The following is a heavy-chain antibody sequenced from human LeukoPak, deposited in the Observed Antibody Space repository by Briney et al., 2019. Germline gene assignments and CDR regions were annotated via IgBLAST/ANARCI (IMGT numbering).Heavy chain of an antibody. J-gene: IGHJ6*03. CDR2: INADNGNT. CDR1: GYTFTSYA. V-gene: IGHV1-3*03. CDR3: ARGPPYYMDV. Sequence: GASVKVSCKASGYTFTSYAMNWVRQAPGQGLEWMGWINADNGNTKYSQEFQGRVTITGDTSASTAYMELSSLRSEDMAVYYCARGPPYYMDVWGKGTTVTVSS.